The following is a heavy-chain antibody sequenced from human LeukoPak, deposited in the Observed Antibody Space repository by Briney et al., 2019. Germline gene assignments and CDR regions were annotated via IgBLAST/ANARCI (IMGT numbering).Heavy chain of an antibody. V-gene: IGHV4-61*02. Sequence: SETLSLTCTVSGGSISSGSYYWSWIQQPAGKGLEWIGRIYTSGSTNYNPSLKSRVTISVDTSKNQFSLKLSSVTAADTAVYYCARARDYSSSSPFDYWGQGTLVTVSS. CDR3: ARARDYSSSSPFDY. CDR1: GGSISSGSYY. D-gene: IGHD6-6*01. CDR2: IYTSGST. J-gene: IGHJ4*02.